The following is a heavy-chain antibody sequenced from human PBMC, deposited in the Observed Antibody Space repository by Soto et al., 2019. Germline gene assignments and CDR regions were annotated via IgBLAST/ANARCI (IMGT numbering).Heavy chain of an antibody. CDR3: AGSDGGNLGDPFDY. J-gene: IGHJ4*02. V-gene: IGHV1-69*05. CDR1: GGTFSSYA. D-gene: IGHD2-15*01. Sequence: QVQLVQSGAEVKKPGSSVKVSCKASGGTFSSYAISWVRQAPGQGLEWLGGIIPIFGTANYAQKFQGRVTITTAESTSTAYMVLSSLRAEDTAVYYCAGSDGGNLGDPFDYWSQGTRVTVSS. CDR2: IIPIFGTA.